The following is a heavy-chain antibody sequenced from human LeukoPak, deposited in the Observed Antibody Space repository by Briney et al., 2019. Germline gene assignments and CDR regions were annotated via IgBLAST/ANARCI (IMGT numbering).Heavy chain of an antibody. J-gene: IGHJ4*02. CDR3: ASLNYYDSSGYSPGLGFDY. CDR1: GGSISSYY. CDR2: IYYSGST. D-gene: IGHD3-22*01. V-gene: IGHV4-59*01. Sequence: SETLSLTCTVSGGSISSYYWSWIRQPPGKGLEWIGYIYYSGSTNYNPSLKSRVTISVDTSKNQFSLKLSSVTAADTAVYYCASLNYYDSSGYSPGLGFDYWGQGTLVTVSS.